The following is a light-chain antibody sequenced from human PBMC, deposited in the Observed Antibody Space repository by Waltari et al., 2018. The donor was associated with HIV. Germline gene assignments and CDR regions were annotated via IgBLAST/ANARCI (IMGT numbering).Light chain of an antibody. CDR3: QHYQTYPWT. CDR2: KAS. CDR1: QNINSW. V-gene: IGKV1-5*03. Sequence: DIQMTQSPFTLSASVGDRVTITCRASQNINSWLAWYQQKPGRSPKLLIYKASILEIGVPSRFSGYKSGTEFTLTISSLHPDDFATYYCQHYQTYPWTFGQGTKVEIK. J-gene: IGKJ1*01.